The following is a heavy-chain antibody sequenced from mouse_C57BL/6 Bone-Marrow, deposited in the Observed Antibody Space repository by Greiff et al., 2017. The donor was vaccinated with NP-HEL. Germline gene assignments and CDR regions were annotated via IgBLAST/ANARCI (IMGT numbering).Heavy chain of an antibody. J-gene: IGHJ4*01. CDR2: ISNGGGST. D-gene: IGHD1-1*01. CDR3: ARQDYGSRGDAMDY. Sequence: EVMLVESGGGLVQPGGSLKLSCAASGFTFSDYYMYWVRQTPEKRLEWVAYISNGGGSTYYPDTVKGRFTISRDNAKNTLYLQMSRLKSEDTAMYYCARQDYGSRGDAMDYWGQGTSVTVSS. V-gene: IGHV5-12*01. CDR1: GFTFSDYY.